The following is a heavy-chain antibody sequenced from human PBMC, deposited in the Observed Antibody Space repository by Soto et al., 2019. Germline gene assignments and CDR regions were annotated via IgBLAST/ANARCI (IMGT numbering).Heavy chain of an antibody. D-gene: IGHD6-19*01. CDR2: VNHSGEA. CDR1: GGSFRNYY. CDR3: ARAERFSRSSFDP. V-gene: IGHV4-34*01. J-gene: IGHJ5*02. Sequence: SETLSLTCGVYGGSFRNYYWIWGRQPPGKGLEWIGEVNHSGEATYNPSLQSRVTISIDTSNNHFPPKMTSVTAADTAKNLCARAERFSRSSFDPLGQGTQVTVSS.